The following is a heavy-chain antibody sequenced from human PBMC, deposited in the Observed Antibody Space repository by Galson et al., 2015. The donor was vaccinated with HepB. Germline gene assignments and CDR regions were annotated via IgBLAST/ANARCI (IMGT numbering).Heavy chain of an antibody. CDR3: ARVGYSSSWYYYYYGMDV. CDR2: ISAYNGNT. D-gene: IGHD6-13*01. V-gene: IGHV1-18*04. Sequence: SVKVSCKASGYTFTSYGISWVRQAPGQGLEWMGWISAYNGNTNYAQKLQGRVTMTTDTSTSTAYMELRSLRSDDTAVYYCARVGYSSSWYYYYYGMDVWGQGTTVTVSS. J-gene: IGHJ6*02. CDR1: GYTFTSYG.